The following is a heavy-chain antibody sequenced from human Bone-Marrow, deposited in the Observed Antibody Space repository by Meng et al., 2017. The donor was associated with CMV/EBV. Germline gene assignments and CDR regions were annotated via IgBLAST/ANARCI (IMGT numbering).Heavy chain of an antibody. V-gene: IGHV1-18*01. CDR1: GYTFTSYG. Sequence: SVKVSCKASGYTFTSYGISWVRQAPGQGLEWMGWISAYNGNTNYAQKLQGRVTMTTDTSTSTAYMELRSLRSDDTAVYYCARVHSSGWNPNWFDPWGQGTLVTVSS. CDR3: ARVHSSGWNPNWFDP. J-gene: IGHJ5*02. CDR2: ISAYNGNT. D-gene: IGHD6-19*01.